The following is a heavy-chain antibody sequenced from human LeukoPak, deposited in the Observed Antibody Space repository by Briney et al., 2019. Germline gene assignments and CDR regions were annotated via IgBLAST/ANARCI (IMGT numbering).Heavy chain of an antibody. J-gene: IGHJ3*02. V-gene: IGHV1-18*01. CDR1: GYTFTSYG. Sequence: ASVKVSCKASGYTFTSYGISWVRQAPGQGLEWMGWISAYNGNTHYAQKLQGRVTMTTDTSTSTVYMELRSLRSDDTAVYYCARDRTVIVVAQHAFDIWGQGTMVTVSS. D-gene: IGHD3-22*01. CDR3: ARDRTVIVVAQHAFDI. CDR2: ISAYNGNT.